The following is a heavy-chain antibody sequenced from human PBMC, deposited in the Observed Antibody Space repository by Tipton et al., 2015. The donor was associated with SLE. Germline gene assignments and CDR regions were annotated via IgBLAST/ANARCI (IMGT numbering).Heavy chain of an antibody. J-gene: IGHJ4*02. CDR2: ISSSGSTI. V-gene: IGHV3-48*03. CDR1: GFTFSSYE. Sequence: SLRLSCAASGFTFSSYEMNWVRQAPGKGLEWVSYISSSGSTIYYADSVKGRFTISRDNAKNSLYLQMNSLRAEDTAVYYCARDRVGGDCFDYWGQGTLVTVSS. CDR3: ARDRVGGDCFDY. D-gene: IGHD1-26*01.